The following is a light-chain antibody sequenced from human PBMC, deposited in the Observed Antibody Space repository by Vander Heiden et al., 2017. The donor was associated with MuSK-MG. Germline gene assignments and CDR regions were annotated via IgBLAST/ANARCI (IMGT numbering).Light chain of an antibody. Sequence: AIQLTQSPSSLSASVGDRVTITCRASHVVSSSLAWYQQKPGKAPKLLTYDASTLESGVPSRFSGSGFGTDFTLTISSLQPEDFATYYCQQVDSYPFTFGGGTKVEIK. J-gene: IGKJ4*01. CDR1: HVVSSS. CDR3: QQVDSYPFT. V-gene: IGKV1-13*02. CDR2: DAS.